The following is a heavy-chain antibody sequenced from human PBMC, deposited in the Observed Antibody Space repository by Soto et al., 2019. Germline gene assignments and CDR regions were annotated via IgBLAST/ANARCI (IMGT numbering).Heavy chain of an antibody. CDR3: ARARRGDSGYDSYYYNGMDV. CDR1: GGSISSYY. V-gene: IGHV4-59*01. J-gene: IGHJ6*02. D-gene: IGHD5-12*01. CDR2: IYYSGST. Sequence: PSETLSLTCTVSGGSISSYYWGWIRQPPGKGLEWIGYIYYSGSTNYNPSLKSRVTISVDTSNNQFSLKLSSVTAADTAVYYCARARRGDSGYDSYYYNGMDVWGQGTTVTVSS.